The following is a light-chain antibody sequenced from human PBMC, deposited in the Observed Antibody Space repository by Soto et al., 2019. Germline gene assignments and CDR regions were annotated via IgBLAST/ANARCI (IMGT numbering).Light chain of an antibody. Sequence: VLTQSPATLSLSPGERATLSCMASQSVSIKLAWYQQKPGQAPRLLIYDTSTRATGIPARFSGSGSGTEFTLTISSLQSEDFAVYYCQQYNNWPPITFGQGTRLEIK. CDR1: QSVSIK. CDR2: DTS. J-gene: IGKJ5*01. CDR3: QQYNNWPPIT. V-gene: IGKV3-15*01.